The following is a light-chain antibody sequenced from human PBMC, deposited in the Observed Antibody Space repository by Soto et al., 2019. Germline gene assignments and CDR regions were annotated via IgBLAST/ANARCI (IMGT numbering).Light chain of an antibody. CDR3: QQRSNGPPT. CDR2: YAS. J-gene: IGKJ1*01. Sequence: EIALKQSPATLSLSPGERATLSCRASQSFSSSLAWYQQKPGQAPRLLIYYASNRATGIPARFRGSGSGTDFTLTISSLEPEDFAVYYCQQRSNGPPTFGQGTKVEIK. V-gene: IGKV3-11*01. CDR1: QSFSSS.